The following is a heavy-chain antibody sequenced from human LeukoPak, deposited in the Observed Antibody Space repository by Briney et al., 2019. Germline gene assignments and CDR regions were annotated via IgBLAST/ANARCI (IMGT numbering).Heavy chain of an antibody. CDR3: ARALETYYYDSSGYFDY. J-gene: IGHJ4*02. Sequence: GRSLRLSCAASGLTFDDYAMHWVRQAPGKGLEWVSGINWNGGSTGYADSVKGRFTISRDNAKNSLYLQMNSLRAEDTALYYCARALETYYYDSSGYFDYWGQGTLVTVSS. CDR1: GLTFDDYA. D-gene: IGHD3-22*01. CDR2: INWNGGST. V-gene: IGHV3-20*04.